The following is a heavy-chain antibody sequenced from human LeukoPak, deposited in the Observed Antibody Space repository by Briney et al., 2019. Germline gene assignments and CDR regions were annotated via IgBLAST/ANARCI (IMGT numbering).Heavy chain of an antibody. V-gene: IGHV5-51*01. J-gene: IGHJ4*02. CDR1: GYSFTYYW. Sequence: RGESLKISCQASGYSFTYYWIVWVRQMPGKGLEWMGIIYPGDSDTRYSPSFQGQVTISADKSTRTAYLQWSSLKVSDTAMYYCARQDHGSGIEQDHWGQGTLVTVSS. CDR3: ARQDHGSGIEQDH. CDR2: IYPGDSDT. D-gene: IGHD3-10*01.